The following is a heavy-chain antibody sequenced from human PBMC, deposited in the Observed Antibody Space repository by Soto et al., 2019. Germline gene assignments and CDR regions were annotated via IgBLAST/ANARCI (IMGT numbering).Heavy chain of an antibody. CDR3: ARDTEGYNGMDV. V-gene: IGHV3-48*03. CDR2: ISSRGHTT. D-gene: IGHD4-17*01. Sequence: PGGSLRLSCEASGFTFTFESYEMNWVRQAPGKGLEWVAYISSRGHTTYYADSVKGRFTISRDNAKNLVFLEMNTLRAEDTALYSCARDTEGYNGMDVGGQGATVTVSS. J-gene: IGHJ6*02. CDR1: GFTFTFESYE.